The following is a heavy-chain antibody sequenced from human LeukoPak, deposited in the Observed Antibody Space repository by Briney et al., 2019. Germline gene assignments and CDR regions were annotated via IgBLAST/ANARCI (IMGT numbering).Heavy chain of an antibody. Sequence: SEPLSLTCTVSGASISNTEYYWRWIRQPRGEELEWIATINYGGTTYYNPSLKSRVSISVDTSKNQFSLRLSSVTAADTAVYLCARYVVYGSGKYYFDYWGQGALVTVSS. CDR1: GASISNTEYY. CDR3: ARYVVYGSGKYYFDY. J-gene: IGHJ4*02. V-gene: IGHV4-39*01. CDR2: INYGGTT. D-gene: IGHD3-10*01.